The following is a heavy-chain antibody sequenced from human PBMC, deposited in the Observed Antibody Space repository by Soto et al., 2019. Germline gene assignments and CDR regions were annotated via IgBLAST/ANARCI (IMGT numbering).Heavy chain of an antibody. J-gene: IGHJ3*02. CDR2: ISAYNDNT. D-gene: IGHD2-21*02. CDR1: GYTFSNYG. Sequence: ASVKVSCKASGYTFSNYGITWVRQAPGQGLEWMGWISAYNDNTDYAQKFQGRVTMTTDTSTSTAYMELRSLRSDDTAVYYCARVTDAFDIWGRGTMVTVS. V-gene: IGHV1-18*01. CDR3: ARVTDAFDI.